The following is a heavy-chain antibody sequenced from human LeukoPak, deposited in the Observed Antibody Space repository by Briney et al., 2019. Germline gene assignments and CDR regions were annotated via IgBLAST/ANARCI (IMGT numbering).Heavy chain of an antibody. J-gene: IGHJ5*02. CDR3: ARAHYGSGSYYNDVWFDP. Sequence: ASVKVSCKASGYTFTSYGISWVRQAPGQGLEWMGWISAYNSNTNYAQKLQGRVTMTTDTSTSTAYMELRSLRSDDTAVYYCARAHYGSGSYYNDVWFDPWGQGTLVTVSS. CDR1: GYTFTSYG. D-gene: IGHD3-10*01. CDR2: ISAYNSNT. V-gene: IGHV1-18*01.